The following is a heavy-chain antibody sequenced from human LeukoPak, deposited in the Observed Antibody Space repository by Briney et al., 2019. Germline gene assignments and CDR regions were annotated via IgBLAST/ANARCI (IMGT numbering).Heavy chain of an antibody. V-gene: IGHV3-7*01. CDR2: IKQDGSEK. J-gene: IGHJ4*02. D-gene: IGHD6-6*01. Sequence: AGGSLRLSCAASGFTFSSYWMSWVRQAPGKGLEWVANIKQDGSEKYYVDSVKGRFTISRDNAKNSLYLQMNSLRAEDTAVYYCARGLPNSYAALMYYFDYWGQGTLVTVSS. CDR1: GFTFSSYW. CDR3: ARGLPNSYAALMYYFDY.